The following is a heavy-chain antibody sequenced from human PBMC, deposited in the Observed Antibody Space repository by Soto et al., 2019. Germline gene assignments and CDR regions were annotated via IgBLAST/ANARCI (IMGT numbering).Heavy chain of an antibody. CDR3: ARAGYCSGGSCYWKYYFDY. V-gene: IGHV4-30-2*01. CDR2: IYHSGST. D-gene: IGHD2-15*01. CDR1: GGSISSGGYS. J-gene: IGHJ4*02. Sequence: SETMSLTCAVSGGSISSGGYSWSWIRQPPGKGLEWIGYIYHSGSTYYNPSLKSRVTISVDRSKNQFSLKLSSVTAADTAVYYCARAGYCSGGSCYWKYYFDYWGQGTLVTVSS.